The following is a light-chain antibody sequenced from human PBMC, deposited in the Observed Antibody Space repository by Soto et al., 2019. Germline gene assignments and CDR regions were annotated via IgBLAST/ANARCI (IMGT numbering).Light chain of an antibody. CDR3: SSYTSSSTRIL. Sequence: QSVLTQPASVSGSPGQSITISCTGTSSDVGGYNYVSWYQQHPGKAPKLMIYDVSNRPSGVSNRFSGSKSGNTASLTISGLQAEDEADYYCSSYTSSSTRILFGGGTQLTVL. CDR1: SSDVGGYNY. J-gene: IGLJ2*01. CDR2: DVS. V-gene: IGLV2-14*01.